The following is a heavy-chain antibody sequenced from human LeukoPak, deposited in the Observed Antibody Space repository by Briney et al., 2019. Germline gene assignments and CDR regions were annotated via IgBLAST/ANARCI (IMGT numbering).Heavy chain of an antibody. D-gene: IGHD6-19*01. CDR2: ISSSGTTM. CDR1: GFTFSSYE. V-gene: IGHV3-48*03. CDR3: ARAVAGKVGYFDY. J-gene: IGHJ4*02. Sequence: GGSLRLSCAASGFTFSSYEMNWVRQAPGKGLEWVSYISSSGTTMYYADSVKGRFTLSRDNAKNSLYLQVNTLRAEDTAVYYCARAVAGKVGYFDYWGQGTLVTVSS.